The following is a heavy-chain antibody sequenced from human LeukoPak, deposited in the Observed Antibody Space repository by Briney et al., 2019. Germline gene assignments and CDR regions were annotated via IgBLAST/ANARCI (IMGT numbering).Heavy chain of an antibody. CDR2: ISGSGGNT. Sequence: GGSLRLSCAASGFTFSSYSMNWVRQAPGKGLEWVSAISGSGGNTYYADSVKGRFTISRDNSKNTLYLQMNSLRAEDTAVYYCAKVLWASSGWYRMPNWFDPWGQGTLVTVSS. V-gene: IGHV3-23*01. CDR1: GFTFSSYS. J-gene: IGHJ5*02. CDR3: AKVLWASSGWYRMPNWFDP. D-gene: IGHD6-19*01.